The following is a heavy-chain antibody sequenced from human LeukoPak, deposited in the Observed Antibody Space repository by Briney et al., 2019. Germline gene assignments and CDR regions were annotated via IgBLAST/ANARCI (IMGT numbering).Heavy chain of an antibody. CDR1: GGSFSGYY. D-gene: IGHD5-24*01. V-gene: IGHV4-34*01. Sequence: SETLSLTCAVYGGSFSGYYWSWIRQPPGKGLEWIGEINHSGSTNYNPSLKSRVTISVDTSKNQFSLKLSPVTAADTAVYYCAWRDGYSGFDYWGQGTLVTVSS. CDR3: AWRDGYSGFDY. J-gene: IGHJ4*02. CDR2: INHSGST.